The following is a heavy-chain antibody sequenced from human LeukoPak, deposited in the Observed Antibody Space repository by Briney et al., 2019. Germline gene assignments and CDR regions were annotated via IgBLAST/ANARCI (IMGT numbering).Heavy chain of an antibody. V-gene: IGHV1-18*01. CDR3: ARVHVLLWFGEVYYFDY. CDR1: GYTFTSYG. Sequence: APVKVSCKASGYTFTSYGISWVRQAPGQGLEWMGWISAYNGNTNYAQKLQGRVTMTTDTSTSTAYMELRSLRSGDTAVYYCARVHVLLWFGEVYYFDYWGQGTLVTVSS. CDR2: ISAYNGNT. D-gene: IGHD3-10*01. J-gene: IGHJ4*02.